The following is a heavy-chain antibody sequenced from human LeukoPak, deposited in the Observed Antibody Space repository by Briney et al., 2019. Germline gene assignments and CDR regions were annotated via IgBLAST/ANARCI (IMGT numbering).Heavy chain of an antibody. CDR2: MNPNSGNT. CDR1: GYTFTSYD. V-gene: IGHV1-8*03. J-gene: IGHJ3*02. CDR3: ARVYVYDFFLDI. D-gene: IGHD2/OR15-2a*01. Sequence: ASVKVSCKASGYTFTSYDINWVRQATGQGLEWMGWMNPNSGNTGYAQKFQGRVTITRNTSISTAYMELSSLRSEDTAVYYCARVYVYDFFLDIWGQGTMVTVSP.